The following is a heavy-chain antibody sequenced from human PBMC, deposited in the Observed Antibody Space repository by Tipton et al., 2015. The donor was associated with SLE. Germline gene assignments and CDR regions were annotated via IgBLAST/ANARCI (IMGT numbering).Heavy chain of an antibody. CDR3: ARAVTTGLYWYFDL. CDR1: AYTFTTYS. V-gene: IGHV1-18*01. CDR2: ISTYNGNT. Sequence: GEVKNPGASVKVSCKASAYTFTTYSISWVRQAPGQGLEWMGWISTYNGNTNYAQKLQGRVTMTTDTSTSTAYMELRSLRSDDTAVYYCARAVTTGLYWYFDLWGRGTLVTVSS. J-gene: IGHJ2*01. D-gene: IGHD4-17*01.